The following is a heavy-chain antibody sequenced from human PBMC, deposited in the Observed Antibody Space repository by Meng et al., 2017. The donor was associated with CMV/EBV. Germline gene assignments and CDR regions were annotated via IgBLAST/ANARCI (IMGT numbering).Heavy chain of an antibody. Sequence: GGSLRLSCAASGLIVSDNYMTWVRQAPGKGLEWVSLTYNDGYTSYADSVRGRFTVSRDNSKNTLFLQMNSLRAEDTAVYYCAKATPGVWGTFDIWGQGTMVTVSS. D-gene: IGHD3-16*01. J-gene: IGHJ3*02. CDR1: GLIVSDNY. CDR3: AKATPGVWGTFDI. V-gene: IGHV3-66*02. CDR2: TYNDGYT.